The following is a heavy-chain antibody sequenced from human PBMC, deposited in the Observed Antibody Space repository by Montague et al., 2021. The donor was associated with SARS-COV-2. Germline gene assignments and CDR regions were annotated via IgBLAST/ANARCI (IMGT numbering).Heavy chain of an antibody. Sequence: TLSLTCTVSGGSISSGSYYWSWIRQPAGKGLEWIGRIYTSGSTNYNPSLKSRVTISVDTSKNQFSLKLCSVTAADTAVYYCAREWVYYDILTGYRNWFDPWDQGTLVTVSS. CDR1: GGSISSGSYY. CDR3: AREWVYYDILTGYRNWFDP. V-gene: IGHV4-61*02. CDR2: IYTSGST. J-gene: IGHJ5*02. D-gene: IGHD3-9*01.